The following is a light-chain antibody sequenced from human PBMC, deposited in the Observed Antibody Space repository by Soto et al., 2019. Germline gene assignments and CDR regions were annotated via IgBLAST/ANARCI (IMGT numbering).Light chain of an antibody. CDR2: KAS. V-gene: IGKV1-5*03. Sequence: DIQMTQSPSTLSGSVGNRVTSTCRASQTISSWLAWYQQKPGTAPKLLIYKASTLKSGVPSRFSGSGSGTEFTLTISSLQPDDFATYYCQHYNSYSEAFGQGTKVDSK. J-gene: IGKJ1*01. CDR1: QTISSW. CDR3: QHYNSYSEA.